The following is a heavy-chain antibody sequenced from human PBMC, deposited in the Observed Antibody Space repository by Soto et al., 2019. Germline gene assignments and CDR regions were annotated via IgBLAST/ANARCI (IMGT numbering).Heavy chain of an antibody. J-gene: IGHJ5*02. Sequence: VASVKVSCKASGYTFTSYGIHWVRQAPGQRLEWMGWVNAANGDTKYSPKFQGRVTITRDTSASTAYMELSSLGSEDTAVYYCVRRHVSATGIDWFDPWGQGTLVTVSS. CDR2: VNAANGDT. D-gene: IGHD6-13*01. CDR1: GYTFTSYG. V-gene: IGHV1-3*01. CDR3: VRRHVSATGIDWFDP.